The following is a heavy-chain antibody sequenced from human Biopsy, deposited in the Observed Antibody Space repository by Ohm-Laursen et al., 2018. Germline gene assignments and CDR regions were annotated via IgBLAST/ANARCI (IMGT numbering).Heavy chain of an antibody. CDR3: ARWYGDLFYYYNDMDV. D-gene: IGHD3-10*01. CDR2: ITSRTSST. CDR1: GFIFDDYA. V-gene: IGHV3-21*01. J-gene: IGHJ6*02. Sequence: SLRLSCTASGFIFDDYAMHWVRQAPGKGLEWVSSITSRTSSTYYADSVKGRVTISRDNANNSVSLQMNNLRVDDTAVYYCARWYGDLFYYYNDMDVWGQGTTVTVSS.